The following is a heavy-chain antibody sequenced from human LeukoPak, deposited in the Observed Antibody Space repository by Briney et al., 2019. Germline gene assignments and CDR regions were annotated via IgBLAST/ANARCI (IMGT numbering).Heavy chain of an antibody. J-gene: IGHJ6*04. CDR3: ARGMDV. V-gene: IGHV4-59*10. CDR1: GGSFSGDY. CDR2: IYTSGST. Sequence: SETLSLTCAVYGGSFSGDYWSWIRQPAGKGLEWIGRIYTSGSTNYNPSLKSRVTISVDTSKNQFSLKLSSVTAADTAVYYCARGMDVWGKGTTVTISS.